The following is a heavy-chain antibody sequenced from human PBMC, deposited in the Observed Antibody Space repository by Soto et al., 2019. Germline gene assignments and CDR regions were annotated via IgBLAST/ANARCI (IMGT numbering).Heavy chain of an antibody. CDR2: IYWDDDK. Sequence: QITLKESGPTLVKPTQTLTLTCTFSGFSLSTSGVGVGWIRQPPGKALEWLALIYWDDDKRYSPSLKSRLTITKDTSKNQVVLTMTNMDPVDTATYYCAHSKTPGVVTTWRRGWFDPWGQGTLVTVSS. V-gene: IGHV2-5*02. D-gene: IGHD2-21*02. CDR3: AHSKTPGVVTTWRRGWFDP. J-gene: IGHJ5*02. CDR1: GFSLSTSGVG.